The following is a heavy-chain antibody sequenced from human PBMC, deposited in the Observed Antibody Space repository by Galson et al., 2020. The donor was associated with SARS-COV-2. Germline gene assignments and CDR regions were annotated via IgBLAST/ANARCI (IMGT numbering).Heavy chain of an antibody. CDR2: IYWDDDK. Sequence: SGPTLVKPTQTLTLTCTFSGFSLSTSGVGVGWIRRPPGKALEWLALIYWDDDKRYSPSLKSRLTITKDTSKNQVVLTMTNMDPVDTATYYCAHGVPGWFGDVYYYMDVWGKGTTVTVSS. D-gene: IGHD3-10*01. CDR3: AHGVPGWFGDVYYYMDV. V-gene: IGHV2-5*02. CDR1: GFSLSTSGVG. J-gene: IGHJ6*03.